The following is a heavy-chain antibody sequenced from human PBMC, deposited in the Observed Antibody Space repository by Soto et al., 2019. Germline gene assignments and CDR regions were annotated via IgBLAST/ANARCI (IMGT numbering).Heavy chain of an antibody. V-gene: IGHV4-4*07. J-gene: IGHJ5*02. D-gene: IGHD1-1*01. Sequence: SETPALTITVSGASISGFYWSCIRKTALNVLEWIGLIYATGTTDYNPSLKSRVMMSVDTYKKQFSLKFRSVTAADTAVYYCVRDGTKTLRVIQLLPIWPDPWGQGSLVTVTS. CDR3: VRDGTKTLRVIQLLPIWPDP. CDR1: GASISGFY. CDR2: IYATGTT.